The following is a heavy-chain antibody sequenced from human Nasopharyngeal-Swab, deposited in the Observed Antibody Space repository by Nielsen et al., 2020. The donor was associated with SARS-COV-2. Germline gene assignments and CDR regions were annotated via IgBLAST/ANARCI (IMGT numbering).Heavy chain of an antibody. V-gene: IGHV1-8*01. J-gene: IGHJ6*02. CDR3: ARGQGVGGFKTRNYYGMDV. Sequence: ASVKVSCKASGYTFTSYDINWVRQATGQGLEWMGWMNPNSGNTGYAQKFQGRVTMTRNPSISTAYMELSSLRSEDTAVYYCARGQGVGGFKTRNYYGMDVWGQGTTVTVSS. CDR2: MNPNSGNT. D-gene: IGHD5-24*01. CDR1: GYTFTSYD.